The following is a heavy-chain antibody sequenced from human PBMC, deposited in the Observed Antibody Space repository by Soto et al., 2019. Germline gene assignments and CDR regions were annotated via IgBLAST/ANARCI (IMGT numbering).Heavy chain of an antibody. V-gene: IGHV3-23*05. CDR3: AFGTRGVVDTYYHY. Sequence: PGGSLRLSCAASGFDFSSYAMNWARQAPGKGLEWVSGISGSGIDVCYADSVRGRFTISRDNSKNTIYLQVNSLRVEDTAMYYCAFGTRGVVDTYYHYWGRGTMVTVSS. CDR1: GFDFSSYA. CDR2: ISGSGIDV. J-gene: IGHJ4*02. D-gene: IGHD3-10*01.